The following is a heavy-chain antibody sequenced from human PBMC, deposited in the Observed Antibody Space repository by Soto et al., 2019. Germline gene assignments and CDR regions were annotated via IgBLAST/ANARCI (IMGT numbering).Heavy chain of an antibody. J-gene: IGHJ4*02. CDR2: ISDSGAGT. Sequence: PGGSLRLSCAGSGFIFSTSAMTWVRQAPGKGLEWVSSISDSGAGTYYADSVKGRFTISRDNSKSTLYLQMNSLRAEDTAVYFCAKVRGSGSYHIFDYWGQ. D-gene: IGHD3-10*01. CDR3: AKVRGSGSYHIFDY. V-gene: IGHV3-23*01. CDR1: GFIFSTSA.